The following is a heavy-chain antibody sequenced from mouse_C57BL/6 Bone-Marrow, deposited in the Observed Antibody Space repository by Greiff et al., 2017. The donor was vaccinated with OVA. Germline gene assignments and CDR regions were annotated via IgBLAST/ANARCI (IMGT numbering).Heavy chain of an antibody. Sequence: EVKVEESGPGLVKPSQSLSLTCSVTGYSITSGYYWNWIRQFPGNKLEWMGYISYDGSNNYNPSLKNRISITRDTSKNQFFLKLNSVTTEDTATYYCAREGYYGTSYWGQGTSVTVSS. CDR3: AREGYYGTSY. D-gene: IGHD1-1*01. J-gene: IGHJ4*01. CDR1: GYSITSGYY. CDR2: ISYDGSN. V-gene: IGHV3-6*01.